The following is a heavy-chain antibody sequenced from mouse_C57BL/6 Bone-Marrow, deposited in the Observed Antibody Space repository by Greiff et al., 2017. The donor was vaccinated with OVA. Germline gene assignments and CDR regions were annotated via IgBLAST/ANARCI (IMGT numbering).Heavy chain of an antibody. D-gene: IGHD1-1*01. V-gene: IGHV1-64*01. Sequence: QVQLQQSGAELVKPGASVKLSCKASGYTFTSYWMHWVKQRPGHGLEWIGMILPNSGSTNYNEKFKGKATLTVDKSSSTAYMQLSSLTSEDSAVKSCDLYYYGSRGFDYWGQGTLVTVSA. CDR3: DLYYYGSRGFDY. CDR2: ILPNSGST. CDR1: GYTFTSYW. J-gene: IGHJ3*01.